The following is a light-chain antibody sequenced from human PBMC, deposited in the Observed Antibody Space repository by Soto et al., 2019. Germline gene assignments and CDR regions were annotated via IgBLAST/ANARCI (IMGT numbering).Light chain of an antibody. V-gene: IGKV3-15*01. J-gene: IGKJ1*01. CDR1: QSVSTN. CDR2: RAS. Sequence: EVVMTQSPATLSVSPGERATLSCRASQSVSTNVAWYQQKPGQAPRLLIYRASTRATGVPARFSGSGSGPDFTPTISSLQSEDFSVYYCQHYNNWPPWTFGQGTKVEIK. CDR3: QHYNNWPPWT.